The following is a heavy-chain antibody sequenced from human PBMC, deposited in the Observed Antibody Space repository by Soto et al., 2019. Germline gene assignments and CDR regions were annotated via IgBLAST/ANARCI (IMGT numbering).Heavy chain of an antibody. Sequence: QVQLQESGPGLVKPSETLSLTCTVSGGSISSYYWSWIRQPPGKGLEWIGYIFYSGSTNYNPSLKSRVTLSVDTSKNQFPLKLSSVPAADTAVYYCARRSDAYTFFDYWGQGTLVTVSS. V-gene: IGHV4-59*08. D-gene: IGHD2-15*01. CDR2: IFYSGST. J-gene: IGHJ4*02. CDR3: ARRSDAYTFFDY. CDR1: GGSISSYY.